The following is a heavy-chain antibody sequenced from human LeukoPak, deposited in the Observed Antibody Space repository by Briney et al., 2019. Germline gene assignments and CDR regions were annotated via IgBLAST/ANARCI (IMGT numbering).Heavy chain of an antibody. Sequence: PSETLSLTCTVSGDSISSYYWSWIRQPPGKGLEWIGYMYYTGSTTYNSSLKSRVIMSVDTSKNQLSLKLSSVTAADTAVYYCASRPIPVDIFDSWGQGTLVTVSS. V-gene: IGHV4-59*08. J-gene: IGHJ4*02. D-gene: IGHD6-19*01. CDR3: ASRPIPVDIFDS. CDR1: GDSISSYY. CDR2: MYYTGST.